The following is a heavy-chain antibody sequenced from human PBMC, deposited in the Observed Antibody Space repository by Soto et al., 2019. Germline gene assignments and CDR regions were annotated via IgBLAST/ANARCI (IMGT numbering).Heavy chain of an antibody. D-gene: IGHD3-10*01. CDR2: ISGSGDNT. CDR3: AKAYLHLIAPLWGRFGP. Sequence: GGSLRLSCAASGFTFSSFAMSWVRQAPGKGLEWVSAISGSGDNTYYADSVKGRFTISRDNSKSTLYLQLNTLRAEDTAVYYCAKAYLHLIAPLWGRFGPWGQGTLVTAPQ. CDR1: GFTFSSFA. J-gene: IGHJ5*02. V-gene: IGHV3-23*01.